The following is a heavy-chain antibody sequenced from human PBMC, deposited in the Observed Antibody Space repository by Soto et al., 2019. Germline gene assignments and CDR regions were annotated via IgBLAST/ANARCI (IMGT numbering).Heavy chain of an antibody. CDR1: GGSISSDPFY. D-gene: IGHD5-12*01. J-gene: IGHJ4*02. Sequence: SETLSLTCTVSGGSISSDPFYWNWIRQPPGKGLEWIGNIYQNGNTYYRPSLKSRVIISVDTSKNQFSLTLNSVTAADTAVYYCASGIYGLRFDYWGQGILVT. CDR2: IYQNGNT. CDR3: ASGIYGLRFDY. V-gene: IGHV4-39*01.